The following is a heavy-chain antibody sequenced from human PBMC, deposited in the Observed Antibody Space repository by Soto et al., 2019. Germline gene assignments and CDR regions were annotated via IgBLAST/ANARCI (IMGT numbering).Heavy chain of an antibody. CDR3: ARAKGTIFGVVIIGNRGYMDV. Sequence: EVQLVESGGGLVQPGGSLRLSCAASGFTFSSYWMHWVRQAPGKGLVWVSRIHSDGSSTSYADSVKGRFTISRDNANNTLYLQMNSMRAEDTAVYYCARAKGTIFGVVIIGNRGYMDVWGRGTTVTVSS. D-gene: IGHD3-3*01. J-gene: IGHJ6*03. CDR2: IHSDGSST. CDR1: GFTFSSYW. V-gene: IGHV3-74*01.